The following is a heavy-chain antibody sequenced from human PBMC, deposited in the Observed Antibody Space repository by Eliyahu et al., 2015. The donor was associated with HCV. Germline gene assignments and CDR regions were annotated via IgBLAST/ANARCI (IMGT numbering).Heavy chain of an antibody. J-gene: IGHJ4*02. CDR1: GYTXTGYY. Sequence: QLQLVQSGAXVXXPGASVKXSCKASGYTXTGYYXHXVRQAPGQGLEWMGWINPDSGDTNYAQKFQDWVTMTRDTSINTAYMQLSRLRSDDTAVYYCARDLDFWGQGTLVTVSS. CDR2: INPDSGDT. V-gene: IGHV1-2*04. CDR3: ARDLDF.